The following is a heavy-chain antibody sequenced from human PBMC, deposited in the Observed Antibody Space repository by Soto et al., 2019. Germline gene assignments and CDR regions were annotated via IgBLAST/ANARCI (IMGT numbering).Heavy chain of an antibody. J-gene: IGHJ4*02. Sequence: QAGGSLRLSCAASGFTFTSYAMSWVRQAPEKGLEWVATIGGSGDSTYYADSVKGRFTISRDNSKNTLYLHRNSLRAEDTAVYYCARSSFSFESRVSGYWGQGTLVTVSS. D-gene: IGHD5-18*01. CDR3: ARSSFSFESRVSGY. CDR2: IGGSGDST. CDR1: GFTFTSYA. V-gene: IGHV3-23*01.